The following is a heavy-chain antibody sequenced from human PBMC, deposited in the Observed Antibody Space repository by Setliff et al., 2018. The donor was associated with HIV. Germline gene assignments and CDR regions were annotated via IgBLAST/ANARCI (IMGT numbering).Heavy chain of an antibody. CDR2: ISSSGATI. D-gene: IGHD6-19*01. CDR1: GFTFSDYN. V-gene: IGHV3-48*01. Sequence: PGGSLRLSCAASGFTFSDYNMHWVRQAPGKGLEWVSYISSSGATIYYADSVKGRFTISRDNVENSLFLQMDSLRAEDTAVYYCARDVAVAGTEFWGQGTLVT. CDR3: ARDVAVAGTEF. J-gene: IGHJ4*02.